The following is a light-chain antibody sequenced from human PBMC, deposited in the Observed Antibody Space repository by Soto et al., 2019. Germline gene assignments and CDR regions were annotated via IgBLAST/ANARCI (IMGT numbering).Light chain of an antibody. J-gene: IGKJ2*01. CDR2: AAS. CDR3: QQSFTAPPYT. V-gene: IGKV1-39*01. Sequence: DIQMTQSPSSLSASVGERVIITCRTSQSVNIYLNWYQQKPGKVPELLISAASNLRSGVPSRFSGSGSGTDFSLAINGLQPEDFATYYCQQSFTAPPYTFGQGTRLEIK. CDR1: QSVNIY.